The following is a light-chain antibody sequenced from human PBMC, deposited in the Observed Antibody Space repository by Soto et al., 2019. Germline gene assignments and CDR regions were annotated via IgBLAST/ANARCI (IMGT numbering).Light chain of an antibody. V-gene: IGLV2-14*03. J-gene: IGLJ3*02. Sequence: QSVLTQPAXVSGSPGXXITISCTGTSSDVGGYNYVSWYQQHPGKAPKLMIYDVSDRPSGVSNRFSGSKSGNTASLTISGLQAEDEADYYCSSYTSSSTPVFGGGTKLTVL. CDR3: SSYTSSSTPV. CDR2: DVS. CDR1: SSDVGGYNY.